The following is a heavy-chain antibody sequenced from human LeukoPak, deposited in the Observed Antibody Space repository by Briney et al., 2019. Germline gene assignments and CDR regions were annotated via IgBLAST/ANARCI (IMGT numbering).Heavy chain of an antibody. CDR2: IIPIVGIA. Sequence: ASVKVSCKASGYTFTGYYMHWVRQAPGQGLEWMGRIIPIVGIANYAQKFQGRVTITADKSTSTAYMELSSLRSEDTAVYYCGSSVSGYDYYFDYWGQGTLVTVSS. CDR3: GSSVSGYDYYFDY. CDR1: GYTFTGYY. J-gene: IGHJ4*02. V-gene: IGHV1-69*02. D-gene: IGHD5-12*01.